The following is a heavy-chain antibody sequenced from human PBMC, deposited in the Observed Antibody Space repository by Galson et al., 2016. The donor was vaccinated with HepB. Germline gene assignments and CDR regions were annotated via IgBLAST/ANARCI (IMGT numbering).Heavy chain of an antibody. Sequence: SVKVSCKAGGYTFTNYAIHWVRQAPGQSLEWMGWIAGGNGNTRYSQQFQGRVTFTRDTSASIVYMEMSSLRSEDTAVFYCVRNARGYNFGDWGQGTLVIVSS. CDR3: VRNARGYNFGD. CDR1: GYTFTNYA. CDR2: IAGGNGNT. V-gene: IGHV1-3*01. D-gene: IGHD5-24*01. J-gene: IGHJ4*02.